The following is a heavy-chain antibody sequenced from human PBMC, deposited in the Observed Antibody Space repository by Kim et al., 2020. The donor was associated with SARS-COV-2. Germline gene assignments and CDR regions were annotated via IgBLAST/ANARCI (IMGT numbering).Heavy chain of an antibody. Sequence: YADSVKGRFTISREISKNTLYLQMNSLSAEDTAMYYCTRDQVDGYWSWGQGTLVTFSS. CDR3: TRDQVDGYWS. D-gene: IGHD5-18*01. V-gene: IGHV3-66*01. J-gene: IGHJ5*02.